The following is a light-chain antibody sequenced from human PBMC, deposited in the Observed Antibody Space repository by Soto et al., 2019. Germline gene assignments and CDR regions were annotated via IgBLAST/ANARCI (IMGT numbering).Light chain of an antibody. Sequence: DIQMTQSPSSLSASVGDRVTIICRASQSISRHLNWYQQKPGKAPKLLIYAASTLQSVVPSRFSGSGSGTDFTLTISSLQPEDFATYYCQQSNSTPPTFGGGTKVEIK. CDR2: AAS. CDR1: QSISRH. V-gene: IGKV1-39*01. CDR3: QQSNSTPPT. J-gene: IGKJ4*01.